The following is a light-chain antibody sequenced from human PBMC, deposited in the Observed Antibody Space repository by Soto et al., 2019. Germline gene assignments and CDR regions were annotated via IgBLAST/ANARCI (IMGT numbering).Light chain of an antibody. V-gene: IGKV3-15*01. CDR1: HSVGSK. CDR2: GAS. Sequence: ENVFRQYPSSLAVCTGERATLSCRASHSVGSKLAWYQQKPGQAPRLLIYGASTRATGIPARFSGSGSGTEFTLTISSLQSEDFAVYSCQQYNNGPPNTFGQGTKVDIK. J-gene: IGKJ1*01. CDR3: QQYNNGPPNT.